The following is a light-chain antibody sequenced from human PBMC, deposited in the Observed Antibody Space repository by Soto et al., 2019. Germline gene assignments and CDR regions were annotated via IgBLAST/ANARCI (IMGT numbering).Light chain of an antibody. CDR3: PQYYCSQT. V-gene: IGKV3-20*01. CDR1: QSVGSRW. CDR2: VGS. J-gene: IGKJ1*01. Sequence: EIVLTQSPGTVSLSPGERATLSCRASQSVGSRWLAWYQQKPGQAPRVLIYVGSNRATGIPDRFSGSGSGTVFTLTIGIQEPEDFAVYYCPQYYCSQTFGQGTQVEMK.